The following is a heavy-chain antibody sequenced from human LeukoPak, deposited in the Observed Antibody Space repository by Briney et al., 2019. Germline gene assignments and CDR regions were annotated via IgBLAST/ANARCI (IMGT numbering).Heavy chain of an antibody. D-gene: IGHD1-26*01. V-gene: IGHV1-2*02. CDR2: TNPNSGGT. Sequence: ASVKVSCKASGYIFVDFYIYWVRQAPGQGLEWMGWTNPNSGGTNSAQKFQGRVTLTRDTSITTAFMELNSLKSDDTAVYYCARGGEPKWELLYQDYWGQGTLVTVSS. CDR1: GYIFVDFY. CDR3: ARGGEPKWELLYQDY. J-gene: IGHJ4*02.